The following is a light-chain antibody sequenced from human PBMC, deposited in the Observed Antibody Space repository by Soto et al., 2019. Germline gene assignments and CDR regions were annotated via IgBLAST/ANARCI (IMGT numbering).Light chain of an antibody. CDR1: GSNSGAGHD. CDR2: GNN. CDR3: QSYDYSLSDSKV. J-gene: IGLJ1*01. Sequence: QSVLTQPPSVSGAPGQRVTISCTGSGSNSGAGHDVHWYQQLPGTAPKLLIYGNNNRPSGVPDRFSGSKSGTSASLAITGLQAEDEADYYCQSYDYSLSDSKVFGTGTKVNVL. V-gene: IGLV1-40*01.